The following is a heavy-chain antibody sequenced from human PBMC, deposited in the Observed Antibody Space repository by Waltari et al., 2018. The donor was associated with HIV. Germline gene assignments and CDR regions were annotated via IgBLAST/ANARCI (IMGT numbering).Heavy chain of an antibody. Sequence: QVQLVQSGAEVKKPGASVKVSCKASGYTFTSSDINWVRQATGQGLEWMGWMNPNSGNTGYALKFQGRGTMTRNTSISTAFMEVRSLRSEDTAVYYCARVYYDSIGYYGAAGYWGQGTLVTVSS. CDR2: MNPNSGNT. CDR3: ARVYYDSIGYYGAAGY. V-gene: IGHV1-8*01. J-gene: IGHJ4*02. CDR1: GYTFTSSD. D-gene: IGHD3-22*01.